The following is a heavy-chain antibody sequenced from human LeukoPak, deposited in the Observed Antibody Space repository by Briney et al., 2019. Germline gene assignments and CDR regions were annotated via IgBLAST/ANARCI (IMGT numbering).Heavy chain of an antibody. CDR2: ISSSSSYI. CDR3: ATYISSSEAFDI. Sequence: PGGSLRLSCAASGFTFSSYSMNWVRQAPGKGLEWVSSISSSSSYIYYADSVKGRFTFSRDNSKNTLYLQMNSLRAEDTAVYYCATYISSSEAFDIWGQGTMVTVSS. J-gene: IGHJ3*02. CDR1: GFTFSSYS. D-gene: IGHD6-6*01. V-gene: IGHV3-21*01.